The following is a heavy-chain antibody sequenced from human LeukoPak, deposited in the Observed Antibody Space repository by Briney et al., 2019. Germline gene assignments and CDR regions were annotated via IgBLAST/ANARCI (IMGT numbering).Heavy chain of an antibody. Sequence: GGSLRLSCAASRFTFSNYGMYWVRQAPGKGLEWVTFIRYDGSTTYYTDSVKGRFTISRDNSKNTLYLQMNSLRAEDTAVYYCARPPGGSGWLRGYFQHWGQGTLVTVSS. CDR3: ARPPGGSGWLRGYFQH. V-gene: IGHV3-30*02. J-gene: IGHJ1*01. CDR2: IRYDGSTT. D-gene: IGHD6-19*01. CDR1: RFTFSNYG.